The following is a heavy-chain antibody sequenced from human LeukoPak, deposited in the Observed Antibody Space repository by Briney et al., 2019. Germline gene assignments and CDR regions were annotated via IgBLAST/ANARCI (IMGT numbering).Heavy chain of an antibody. J-gene: IGHJ4*02. CDR1: GYTFTSYG. V-gene: IGHV1-18*01. CDR2: ISAYNGNT. Sequence: ASAKVSCKASGYTFTSYGISWVRQAPGQGLEWMGWISAYNGNTNYAQKLQGRVTMTTDTSTSTAYMELRSLRSDDTAVYYCARDLGLYYYDSSGYYHFDYWGQGTLVTVSS. D-gene: IGHD3-22*01. CDR3: ARDLGLYYYDSSGYYHFDY.